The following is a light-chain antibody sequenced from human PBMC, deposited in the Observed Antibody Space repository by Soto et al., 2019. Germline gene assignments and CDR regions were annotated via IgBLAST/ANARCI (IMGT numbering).Light chain of an antibody. J-gene: IGLJ1*01. Sequence: QSVLTQPASVSGSPGQSITISCTGTSSDVGGYNYVSWYQQHPGKAPKPLIYEVSNRPSGVSNRFSGSKSGNTASLTISGLQAEDEADYYCSSYTSSTTYVFGTGTKV. V-gene: IGLV2-14*01. CDR3: SSYTSSTTYV. CDR2: EVS. CDR1: SSDVGGYNY.